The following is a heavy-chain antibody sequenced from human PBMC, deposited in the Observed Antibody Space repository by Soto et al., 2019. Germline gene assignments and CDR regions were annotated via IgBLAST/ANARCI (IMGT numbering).Heavy chain of an antibody. CDR2: INPNSGGT. V-gene: IGHV1-2*02. J-gene: IGHJ4*02. CDR3: ARSPSLCIDD. Sequence: ASVKVSCKASGYTFTGYYMHWVRQAPGQGLEWMGWINPNSGGTNYAQKFQGRVTITRDTSASTAYMELSSLRSEDTAVYYCARSPSLCIDDWGQGTLVTVSS. D-gene: IGHD2-2*01. CDR1: GYTFTGYY.